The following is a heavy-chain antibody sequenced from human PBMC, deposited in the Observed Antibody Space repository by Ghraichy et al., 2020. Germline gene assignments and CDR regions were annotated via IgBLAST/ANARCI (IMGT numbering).Heavy chain of an antibody. CDR3: ARHNGGDDF. Sequence: LSLTCAASGFTFSSYWMTWVRQAPGKGLGWVANINQDGSEKHYVDSVRGRFPIPRDNAKNSMSLQMNSLRVDDTAVYYCARHNGGDDFWGQGTLVTVSS. V-gene: IGHV3-7*01. CDR1: GFTFSSYW. CDR2: INQDGSEK. J-gene: IGHJ4*02. D-gene: IGHD4-23*01.